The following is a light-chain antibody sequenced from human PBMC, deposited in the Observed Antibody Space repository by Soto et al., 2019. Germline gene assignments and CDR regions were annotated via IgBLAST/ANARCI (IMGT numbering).Light chain of an antibody. J-gene: IGLJ2*01. V-gene: IGLV3-21*04. Sequence: SYELTQPPSVSVAPGKTARITCGGNNIGSKSVHWYQQKPGQAPVLVIYYDSDRPSGIPERFSGSNSGNTATLTISRVEAGDEADYYCQVWDSSSDRVFRGGTKVTVL. CDR3: QVWDSSSDRV. CDR1: NIGSKS. CDR2: YDS.